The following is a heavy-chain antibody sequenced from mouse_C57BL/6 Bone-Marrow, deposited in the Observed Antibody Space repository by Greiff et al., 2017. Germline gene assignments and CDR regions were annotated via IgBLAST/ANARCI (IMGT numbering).Heavy chain of an antibody. CDR3: ARHGNYVPYYAMDY. V-gene: IGHV5-6*01. CDR2: ISSGGSYT. CDR1: GFTFSSYG. Sequence: VQLKESGGDLVKPGGSLKLSCAASGFTFSSYGMSWVRQTPDKRLEWAATISSGGSYTYYPDSVKGRFTISRDNAKNTLYLQMSSLKSEDTAMYYCARHGNYVPYYAMDYWGQGTSVTVSS. J-gene: IGHJ4*01. D-gene: IGHD1-1*01.